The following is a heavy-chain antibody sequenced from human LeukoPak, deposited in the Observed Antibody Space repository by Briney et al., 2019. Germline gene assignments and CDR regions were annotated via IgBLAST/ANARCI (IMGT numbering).Heavy chain of an antibody. Sequence: PSEPLSLTCTVSGGSISSYHWSWLRQPTGEGLEWIGYIYYSESTNYNPSLKTRVTISVDTSKNQFSLKLSSVTAADTAVYYCARDSTSYFDYWGQGTLVTVSS. J-gene: IGHJ4*02. V-gene: IGHV4-59*01. CDR3: ARDSTSYFDY. CDR1: GGSISSYH. CDR2: IYYSEST. D-gene: IGHD3-3*02.